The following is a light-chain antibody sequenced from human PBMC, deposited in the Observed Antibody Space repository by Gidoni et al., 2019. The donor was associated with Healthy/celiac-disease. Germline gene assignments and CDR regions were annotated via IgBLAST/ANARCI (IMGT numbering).Light chain of an antibody. Sequence: AIRMTESPSSFSASTGDRVTITWRASQGISCYLAWYQQKPGKAPKLLIYAASTLQSGVPSRFSGCGSGTDFTLTISCLQSEDFATYSCQQYYSYPWTFGQGTKVEIK. V-gene: IGKV1-8*01. CDR1: QGISCY. CDR3: QQYYSYPWT. CDR2: AAS. J-gene: IGKJ1*01.